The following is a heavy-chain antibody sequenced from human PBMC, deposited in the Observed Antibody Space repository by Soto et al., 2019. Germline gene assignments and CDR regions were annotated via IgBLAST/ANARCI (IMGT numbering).Heavy chain of an antibody. CDR2: ISAYNGNT. V-gene: IGHV1-18*01. CDR3: ARDGPPMDY. J-gene: IGHJ4*02. CDR1: GYTFTSYG. Sequence: QVQLVQSGAEVKKPGASVKVSCKASGYTFTSYGISWVRQAPGQGIEWMGGISAYNGNTKYGQKLPGSVTKTTDTSTSTAYMELRSLSSDGTAVYYCARDGPPMDYWGQGTLVTVSS. D-gene: IGHD2-2*01.